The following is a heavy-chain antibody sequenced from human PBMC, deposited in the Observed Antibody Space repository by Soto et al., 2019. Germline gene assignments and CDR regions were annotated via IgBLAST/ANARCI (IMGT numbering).Heavy chain of an antibody. V-gene: IGHV3-23*01. D-gene: IGHD2-2*01. CDR1: GFTFSSYA. J-gene: IGHJ4*02. CDR3: AKGSARYCSSTSCYLVDY. CDR2: ISGSGGST. Sequence: GGSLRLSCAASGFTFSSYAMSWVRQAPGKGLEWVSAISGSGGSTYYADSVKGRFTISRDNSKNTLYLQMNSLRAEDTAVYYCAKGSARYCSSTSCYLVDYWGQGTLVTVSS.